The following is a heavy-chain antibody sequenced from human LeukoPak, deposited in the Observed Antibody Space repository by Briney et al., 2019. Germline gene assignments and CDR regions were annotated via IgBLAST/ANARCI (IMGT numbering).Heavy chain of an antibody. CDR3: ARLGDVALDI. D-gene: IGHD5-24*01. Sequence: PSETLSLTCTVSGGSISSYYWSWIRQPPGKGLEWIGYIYYSGSTNYNPSLKSRVTISVDTSKNHFSLKLSPVTAADTAVYYCARLGDVALDIWGQRTTVTVSS. CDR2: IYYSGST. CDR1: GGSISSYY. J-gene: IGHJ3*02. V-gene: IGHV4-59*01.